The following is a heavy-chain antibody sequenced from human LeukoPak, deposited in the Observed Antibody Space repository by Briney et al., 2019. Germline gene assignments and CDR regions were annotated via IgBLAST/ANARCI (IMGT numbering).Heavy chain of an antibody. Sequence: ESGPALVKPTQTLTLTCTLSGFSLSTTGMRVSWIRQPTGKALEWLARIDWDDAKFYSTSLKTRLTISKDTSKNQVVLTITNMDPVDTATYYCARMGAPSSGYSHYYYYMDVWGEGTTVTASS. V-gene: IGHV2-70*04. D-gene: IGHD3-22*01. J-gene: IGHJ6*03. CDR2: IDWDDAK. CDR3: ARMGAPSSGYSHYYYYMDV. CDR1: GFSLSTTGMR.